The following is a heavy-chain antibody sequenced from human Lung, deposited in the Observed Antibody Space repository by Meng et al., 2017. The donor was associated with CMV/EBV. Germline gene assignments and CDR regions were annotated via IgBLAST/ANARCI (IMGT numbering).Heavy chain of an antibody. D-gene: IGHD6-25*01. CDR1: GGSISSGHW. Sequence: SETLSLXCALSGGSISSGHWWSWVRQPPLKGLEWIGEVYHSGSTNYNPSLKSRVTISLDKSKNHFSLKLTSVTAADTAVYYCARATIAAATMNWFDSWGKGALVTVSS. CDR2: VYHSGST. V-gene: IGHV4-4*02. J-gene: IGHJ5*01. CDR3: ARATIAAATMNWFDS.